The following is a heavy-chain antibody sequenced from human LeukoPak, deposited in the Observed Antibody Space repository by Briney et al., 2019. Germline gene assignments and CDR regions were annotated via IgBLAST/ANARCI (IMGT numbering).Heavy chain of an antibody. CDR2: IYTSGST. CDR3: ARDSGDFDI. J-gene: IGHJ3*02. D-gene: IGHD3-10*01. CDR1: GGSISSGSYY. Sequence: PSETLSLTCTVSGGSISSGSYYWSWIRQPAGKGLEWIGRIYTSGSTNYNPSLKSRVTISVDTSKNQFSLKLSSVTAADTAVYYCARDSGDFDIWGQGTMVTVSS. V-gene: IGHV4-61*02.